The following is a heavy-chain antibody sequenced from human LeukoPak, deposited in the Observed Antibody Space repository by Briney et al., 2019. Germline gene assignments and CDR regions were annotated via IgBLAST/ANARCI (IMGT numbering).Heavy chain of an antibody. Sequence: ASVQVSCKASGYTFTNYGIIWVRQDPGQGLEWMGWISGYSGNTNYAQKFQGRVTMTKDTSTNTVYMDLRSLRSDDTAVYYCARDSRIAVARYGVTGDYWGQGTLVTVSS. V-gene: IGHV1-18*01. D-gene: IGHD6-19*01. CDR1: GYTFTNYG. CDR3: ARDSRIAVARYGVTGDY. CDR2: ISGYSGNT. J-gene: IGHJ4*02.